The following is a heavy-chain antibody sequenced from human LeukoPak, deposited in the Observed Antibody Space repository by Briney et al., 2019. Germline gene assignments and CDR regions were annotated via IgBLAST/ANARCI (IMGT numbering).Heavy chain of an antibody. D-gene: IGHD6-13*01. Sequence: GASVKVSCKVSGYTLTELSMHWVRQAPGKGLEWMGGFDPEDGETIYAQKFQGRVTMTEDTSTDTAYMELSSLRSEDTAVYYCATDFIAAAGWRRDGYWGQGTLVTVSS. CDR1: GYTLTELS. CDR3: ATDFIAAAGWRRDGY. CDR2: FDPEDGET. V-gene: IGHV1-24*01. J-gene: IGHJ4*02.